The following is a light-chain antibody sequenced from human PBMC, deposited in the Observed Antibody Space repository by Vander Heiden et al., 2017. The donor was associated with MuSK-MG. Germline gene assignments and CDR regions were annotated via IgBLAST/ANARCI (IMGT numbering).Light chain of an antibody. V-gene: IGLV2-23*02. CDR1: SSDVGSYNL. CDR3: CSYAGSSTFVV. Sequence: SALTQPASVSGSPGQSITTSCTGTSSDVGSYNLVSWYQQHPGKAPKLMIYEVSKRPSGVSNRFSGSKSGNTASLTISGLQAEDEADYYCCSYAGSSTFVVFGGGTKLTVL. J-gene: IGLJ2*01. CDR2: EVS.